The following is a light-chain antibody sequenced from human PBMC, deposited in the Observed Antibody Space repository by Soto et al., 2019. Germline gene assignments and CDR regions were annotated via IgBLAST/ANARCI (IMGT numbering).Light chain of an antibody. CDR1: QSVSSSY. Sequence: EIVLTQSPGTLSLSPGERATLSCRASQSVSSSYLAWYQQKPGQAPRLLIYGASSRATCIPGRFSGSGSWTDFTLTIRRLEPENFGVYYCQQYGCRPLTFGGGTKVEIK. CDR2: GAS. J-gene: IGKJ4*01. CDR3: QQYGCRPLT. V-gene: IGKV3-20*01.